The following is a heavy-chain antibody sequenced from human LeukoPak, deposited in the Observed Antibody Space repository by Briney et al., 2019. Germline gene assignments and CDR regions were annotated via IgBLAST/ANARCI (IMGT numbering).Heavy chain of an antibody. Sequence: GGPLRLSCAASGFTFSSYAMSWVRQAPGKGLEWVSVISGSGDSTYYADSVKGRFTISRDNSKNTLYLQMNSLRAEDTAVYYCAKSVGLNVAHGDYYFDYWGQGTLVTVSS. CDR3: AKSVGLNVAHGDYYFDY. V-gene: IGHV3-23*01. D-gene: IGHD4-17*01. CDR2: ISGSGDST. CDR1: GFTFSSYA. J-gene: IGHJ4*02.